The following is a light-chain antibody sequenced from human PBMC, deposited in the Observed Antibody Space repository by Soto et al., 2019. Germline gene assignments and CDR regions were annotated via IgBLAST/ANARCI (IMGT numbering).Light chain of an antibody. CDR3: QQYISYPYT. CDR2: DSS. J-gene: IGKJ2*01. Sequence: DIQMTQFPSTLSASVGDRVTITCRASQTTNTWLAWYQQKPWKDTKLLIYDSSSLEGGVPSRFSASGSGTEFTLTISSLQPDDLATYYCQQYISYPYTFGQGTKVEIK. V-gene: IGKV1-5*01. CDR1: QTTNTW.